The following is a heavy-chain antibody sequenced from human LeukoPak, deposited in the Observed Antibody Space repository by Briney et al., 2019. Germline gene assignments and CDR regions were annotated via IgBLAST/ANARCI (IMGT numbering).Heavy chain of an antibody. J-gene: IGHJ3*01. Sequence: PGGSLRLSCAASGFRFNTYWMSWVRQAPGKGLGWVANIKQDGNEKYYVDSVKGRFTISRDNAKNSLYLQMNSLRAEDTAVYYCARGFGRPWGQGTMVTVSS. D-gene: IGHD3/OR15-3a*01. CDR1: GFRFNTYW. V-gene: IGHV3-7*01. CDR3: ARGFGRP. CDR2: IKQDGNEK.